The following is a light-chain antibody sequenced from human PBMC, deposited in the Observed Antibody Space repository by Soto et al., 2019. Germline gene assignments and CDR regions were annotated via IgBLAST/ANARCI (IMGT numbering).Light chain of an antibody. CDR3: QQLNSYPQT. CDR2: AAS. Sequence: IQLTQSPSSLSASVGDRVTITCRASQGISSYLAWYQQKPGKAPKLLIYAASTLQSGVPSRFSGSGSGTDFTLTIRSLQPEDFATYSCQQLNSYPQTFGQGTKVEIK. J-gene: IGKJ1*01. V-gene: IGKV1-9*01. CDR1: QGISSY.